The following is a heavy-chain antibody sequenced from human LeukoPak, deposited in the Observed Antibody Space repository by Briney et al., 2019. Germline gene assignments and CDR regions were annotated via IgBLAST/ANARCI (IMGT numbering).Heavy chain of an antibody. V-gene: IGHV5-51*01. CDR2: IYPDDSDI. J-gene: IGHJ1*01. CDR3: ATFYDSSGYQYFQH. Sequence: PGESLQISCQGSGYTFTTYWIGWVRQMPGKGLEWMGIIYPDDSDIRYSPSFQGQVTISADKSISTAYLQWSSLKASDTAMYYCATFYDSSGYQYFQHWGQGTLVTVSS. CDR1: GYTFTTYW. D-gene: IGHD3-22*01.